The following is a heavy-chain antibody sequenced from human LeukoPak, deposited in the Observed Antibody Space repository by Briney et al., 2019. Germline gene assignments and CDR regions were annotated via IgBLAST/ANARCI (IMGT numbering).Heavy chain of an antibody. D-gene: IGHD3-22*01. CDR3: AKPDTYYYDSSGYKNAFDI. CDR1: GFTFSSYA. V-gene: IGHV3-30*18. Sequence: PGGSLRLSCAASGFTFSSYAMSWVRQAPGKGLEWVAVISYDGSNKYYADSVKGRFTISRDNSKNTLYLQMNSLRAEDTAVYYCAKPDTYYYDSSGYKNAFDIWGQGTMVTVSS. CDR2: ISYDGSNK. J-gene: IGHJ3*02.